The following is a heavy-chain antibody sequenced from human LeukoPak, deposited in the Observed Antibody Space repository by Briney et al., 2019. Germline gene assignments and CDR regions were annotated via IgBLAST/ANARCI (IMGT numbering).Heavy chain of an antibody. CDR3: ARFSGDDAFDI. V-gene: IGHV3-74*01. D-gene: IGHD3-10*01. J-gene: IGHJ3*02. CDR1: GFTFSSYW. CDR2: VNSDGSST. Sequence: PGGSLRLSCAASGFTFSSYWMHWVRQAPGKGLVWVSRVNSDGSSTIYADSVKGRFTISRDNVKNMLYLQMNSLRAEDTAVYYCARFSGDDAFDIWGQGTMVTVSS.